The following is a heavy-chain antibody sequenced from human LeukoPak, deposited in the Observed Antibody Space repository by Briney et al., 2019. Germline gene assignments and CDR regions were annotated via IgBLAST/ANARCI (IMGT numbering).Heavy chain of an antibody. Sequence: WIGWGRXXPGKGLEWMGIIYPGDSDTRYSPSFQGQVTISADKSISTAYLQWSSLKASDTAMYYCASAMVPWYFDYWGQGTLVTVSS. CDR3: ASAMVPWYFDY. D-gene: IGHD3-10*01. V-gene: IGHV5-51*01. CDR2: IYPGDSDT. CDR1: W. J-gene: IGHJ4*02.